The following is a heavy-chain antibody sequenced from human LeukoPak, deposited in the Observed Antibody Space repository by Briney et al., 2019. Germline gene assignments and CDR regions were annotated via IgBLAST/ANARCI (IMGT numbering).Heavy chain of an antibody. J-gene: IGHJ4*02. Sequence: SETLSLTCTVSGGSISSSSYYWGWIRQPPGKGLEWIGYIDYSGSTYYNPSLKSRVTISVDTSKNQFSLKLSSVTAADTAVYYCARGYYDYVWGSYRIHFDYWGQGTLVTVSS. CDR2: IDYSGST. D-gene: IGHD3-16*02. V-gene: IGHV4-39*07. CDR3: ARGYYDYVWGSYRIHFDY. CDR1: GGSISSSSYY.